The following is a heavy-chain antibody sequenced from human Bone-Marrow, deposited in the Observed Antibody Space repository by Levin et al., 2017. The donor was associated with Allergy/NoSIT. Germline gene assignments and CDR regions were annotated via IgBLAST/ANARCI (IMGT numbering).Heavy chain of an antibody. D-gene: IGHD4-17*01. Sequence: PGGSLRLSCAASGFTFSRYGMHWVRQAPGKGLEWVAVISYDSTNEYYAASVEGRFTISRDNSKNTVYLQMNSLRGEDTAVYYCAKDLLGDYDDYWGQGPLVTVSS. J-gene: IGHJ4*02. V-gene: IGHV3-30*18. CDR1: GFTFSRYG. CDR3: AKDLLGDYDDY. CDR2: ISYDSTNE.